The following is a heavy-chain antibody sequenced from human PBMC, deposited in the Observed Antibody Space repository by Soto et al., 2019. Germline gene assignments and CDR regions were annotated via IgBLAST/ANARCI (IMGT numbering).Heavy chain of an antibody. Sequence: GSVKVSSKASGYTFDSYVISWVRQAPGQGIEWMGWISTYHDNTNYAQKLQGRVTMTTDTSTSTAYMDLKSMRSEDTAVYYCARGWVSGSYVGWFDSWGQGTLVTVSS. CDR1: GYTFDSYV. D-gene: IGHD1-26*01. CDR3: ARGWVSGSYVGWFDS. V-gene: IGHV1-18*01. CDR2: ISTYHDNT. J-gene: IGHJ5*01.